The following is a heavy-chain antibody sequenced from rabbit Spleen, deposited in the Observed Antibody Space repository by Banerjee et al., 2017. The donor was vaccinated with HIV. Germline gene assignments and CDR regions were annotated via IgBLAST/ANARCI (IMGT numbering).Heavy chain of an antibody. CDR3: ARDAGRGHYIDGYFDL. V-gene: IGHV1S45*01. CDR2: IYTGNGKT. Sequence: QQQLEESGGGLVKHGGTLTLTCKASGIDFSSGYDMCWVRQAPGKGLVWIGCIYTGNGKTYYATWARGRFTISKVSSSTVTLQMTSLPVADTATFFCARDAGRGHYIDGYFDLWGPGTLVTVS. J-gene: IGHJ4*01. D-gene: IGHD8-1*01. CDR1: GIDFSSGYD.